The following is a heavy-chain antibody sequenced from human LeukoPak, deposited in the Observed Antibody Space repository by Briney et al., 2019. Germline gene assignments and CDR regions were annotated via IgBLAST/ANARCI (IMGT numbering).Heavy chain of an antibody. Sequence: SETLSLTCTVSGGSISSYYWSWIRQPPGKGLEWVGYIYYSGSTNYNPSLKSRVTISVDTSKDQFSLKLSSVTAADTAVYYCARHLPGIAAAGRPYYFDYWGQGTLVTVSS. CDR1: GGSISSYY. V-gene: IGHV4-59*08. CDR3: ARHLPGIAAAGRPYYFDY. D-gene: IGHD6-13*01. CDR2: IYYSGST. J-gene: IGHJ4*02.